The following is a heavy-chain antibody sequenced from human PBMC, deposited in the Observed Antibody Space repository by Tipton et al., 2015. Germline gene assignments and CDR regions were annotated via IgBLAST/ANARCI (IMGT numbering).Heavy chain of an antibody. CDR3: ARVRYDSSGYQNWYFDL. D-gene: IGHD3-22*01. Sequence: TLSLTCTVSAGSISTSSYYWAWIRQPPGKGLEWIASIHYSGRTYCNPSLKSRVTISVDTSKNQLSLKLSSATAADTAVYYCARVRYDSSGYQNWYFDLWGRGTLVTVSS. CDR2: IHYSGRT. V-gene: IGHV4-39*07. J-gene: IGHJ2*01. CDR1: AGSISTSSYY.